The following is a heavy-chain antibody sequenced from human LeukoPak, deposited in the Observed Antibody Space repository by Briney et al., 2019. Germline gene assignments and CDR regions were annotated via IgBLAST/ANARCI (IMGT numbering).Heavy chain of an antibody. V-gene: IGHV3-33*01. CDR2: IWYDGSNK. D-gene: IGHD5-18*01. J-gene: IGHJ6*02. Sequence: GGSLRLSCAASGFTFSSYGMHWVRQAPGKGLEWVAVIWYDGSNKYYADSVKGRFTISRDNSKNTLYLQMNSLRAEDTAVYYCARDDPVRYSYGRQNYYYGMDVWGQGTTVTVSS. CDR1: GFTFSSYG. CDR3: ARDDPVRYSYGRQNYYYGMDV.